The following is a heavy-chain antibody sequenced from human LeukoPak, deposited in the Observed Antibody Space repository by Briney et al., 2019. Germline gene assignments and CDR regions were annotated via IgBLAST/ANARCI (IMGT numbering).Heavy chain of an antibody. V-gene: IGHV3-53*01. CDR3: ARGGITGTTGNDY. CDR2: IYSGGST. Sequence: GGSLRLSCAASGFTVSSNYMSWVRQAPGKGLEWVSVIYSGGSTYYADSVEGRFTISRDNSKNTLYLQMNSLRAEDTAVYYCARGGITGTTGNDYWGQGTLVTVSS. J-gene: IGHJ4*02. CDR1: GFTVSSNY. D-gene: IGHD1-20*01.